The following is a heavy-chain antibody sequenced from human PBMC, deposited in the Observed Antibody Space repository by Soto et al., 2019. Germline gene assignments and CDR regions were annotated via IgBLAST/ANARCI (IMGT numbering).Heavy chain of an antibody. CDR3: VRTTRDYGDYGGFVFDI. Sequence: SETLSLTCTVSGGSISSYYWSWIRQPPGKGLEWIGYIYYSGSTNYNPSLKSRVTISVDTSKNQFSLKLSSVTAADTAVYYCVRTTRDYGDYGGFVFDIWGQGTMVTVSS. D-gene: IGHD4-17*01. CDR2: IYYSGST. J-gene: IGHJ3*02. CDR1: GGSISSYY. V-gene: IGHV4-59*08.